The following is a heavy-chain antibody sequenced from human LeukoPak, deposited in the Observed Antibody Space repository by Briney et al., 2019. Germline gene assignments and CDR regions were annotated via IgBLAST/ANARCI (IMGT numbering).Heavy chain of an antibody. CDR3: ARLRGAYASWFDP. V-gene: IGHV4-59*01. Sequence: SETLSLTCTVSGGSISSYYWSWIRQPPGKGLEWIGYIYYSGSTNYNPSLKGRVTISVDTSKNQFSLKLSSVTAADTAVYYCARLRGAYASWFDPWGQGTLVTVSS. J-gene: IGHJ5*02. CDR2: IYYSGST. CDR1: GGSISSYY. D-gene: IGHD3-10*01.